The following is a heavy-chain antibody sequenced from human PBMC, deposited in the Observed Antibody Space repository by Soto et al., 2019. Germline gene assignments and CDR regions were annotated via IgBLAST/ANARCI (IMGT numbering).Heavy chain of an antibody. Sequence: GGSLRLSCAASGFTFSSYGMHWVRQAPGKGLEWVAVIWYDGSNKYYADSVKGRFTISRDNSKNTLYLQMNSLRAEDTAVYYCARVRSGYYLESGMDVWGQGTTVTVSS. CDR3: ARVRSGYYLESGMDV. CDR1: GFTFSSYG. J-gene: IGHJ6*02. D-gene: IGHD3-22*01. CDR2: IWYDGSNK. V-gene: IGHV3-33*01.